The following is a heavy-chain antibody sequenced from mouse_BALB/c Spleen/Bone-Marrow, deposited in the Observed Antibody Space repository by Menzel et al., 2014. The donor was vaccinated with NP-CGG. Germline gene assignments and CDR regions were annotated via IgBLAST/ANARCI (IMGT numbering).Heavy chain of an antibody. J-gene: IGHJ3*01. V-gene: IGHV5-2*01. CDR3: AIHGDYYGSSLFAY. D-gene: IGHD1-1*01. CDR2: INSDGGST. Sequence: DVHLVESGGGLVQPGESLKLSCESNEYEFPSHDMSWVRKTPEKRLELVAAINSDGGSTYYPDTMERRFIISRDNSKKTLYLQMSSLRSENAAFYYCAIHGDYYGSSLFAYWGQGTLVTVSA. CDR1: EYEFPSHD.